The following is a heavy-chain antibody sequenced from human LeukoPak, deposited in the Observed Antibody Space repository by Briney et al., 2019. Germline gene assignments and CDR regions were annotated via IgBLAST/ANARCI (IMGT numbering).Heavy chain of an antibody. V-gene: IGHV4-59*01. CDR3: ARAANYTFDY. D-gene: IGHD3-3*01. J-gene: IGHJ4*02. CDR1: GDSISNYY. CDR2: IHYSGST. Sequence: SETLSLTCTVSGDSISNYYWTWIRQPPGKGLEWIGYIHYSGSTNYNPSLKSRVTISLDTSKNQFSLKLTSVTAADTAVYFCARAANYTFDYWGQGILVTVSS.